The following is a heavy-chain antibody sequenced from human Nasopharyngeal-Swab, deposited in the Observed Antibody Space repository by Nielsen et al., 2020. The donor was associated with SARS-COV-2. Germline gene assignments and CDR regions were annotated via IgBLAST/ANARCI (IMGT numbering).Heavy chain of an antibody. J-gene: IGHJ3*02. CDR3: ARGYDYVWGSYPEGAFDI. D-gene: IGHD3-16*02. CDR2: ISSSSSYI. CDR1: GFTFSSYS. Sequence: ETLSLTCAASGFTFSSYSMNWVRQAPGKGLEWVSSISSSSSYIYYADSVKGRFTISRDNAKNSLYLQMNSLRAEDTAVYYCARGYDYVWGSYPEGAFDIWGQGTMVTVSS. V-gene: IGHV3-21*01.